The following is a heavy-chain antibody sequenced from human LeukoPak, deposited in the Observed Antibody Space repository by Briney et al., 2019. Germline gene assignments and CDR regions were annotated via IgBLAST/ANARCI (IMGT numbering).Heavy chain of an antibody. Sequence: SETLSLTCTVSGGSISSSSYYWSWIRQPPGKGLEWIGYIYYSGSTNYNPSLKSRVTISVDTSKNQFSLKLSSVTAADTAVYYCARGYLGIAAAGTFNYFDYWGQGTLVTVSS. V-gene: IGHV4-61*01. CDR3: ARGYLGIAAAGTFNYFDY. D-gene: IGHD6-13*01. CDR1: GGSISSSSYY. CDR2: IYYSGST. J-gene: IGHJ4*02.